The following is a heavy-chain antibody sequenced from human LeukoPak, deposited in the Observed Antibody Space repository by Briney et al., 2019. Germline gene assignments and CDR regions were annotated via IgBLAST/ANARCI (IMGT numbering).Heavy chain of an antibody. CDR2: INASGSST. J-gene: IGHJ4*02. D-gene: IGHD1-14*01. CDR3: ARSNHADDF. V-gene: IGHV3-74*03. Sequence: PGGSLRLSCAASGFTFGDYWVHWVRQVPGKGLVWVSRINASGSSTTYADSVKGRFTISRDNAKNTLYLQMDSLRAEDTGVYYCARSNHADDFWGQGTLVTVSS. CDR1: GFTFGDYW.